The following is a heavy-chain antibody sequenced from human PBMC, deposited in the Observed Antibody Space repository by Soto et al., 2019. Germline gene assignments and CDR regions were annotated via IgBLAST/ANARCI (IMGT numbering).Heavy chain of an antibody. CDR1: GFTFSSYG. V-gene: IGHV3-30*18. Sequence: GGSLRLSCAASGFTFSSYGMHWVRQAPGKGLEWVAVISYDGSNKYYADSVKGRFTISRDNSKNTLYLQMNSLRAEDTAVYYCAKDTRYCSSTSCYAHNWFDPWGQGTLVTVSS. CDR3: AKDTRYCSSTSCYAHNWFDP. D-gene: IGHD2-2*01. J-gene: IGHJ5*02. CDR2: ISYDGSNK.